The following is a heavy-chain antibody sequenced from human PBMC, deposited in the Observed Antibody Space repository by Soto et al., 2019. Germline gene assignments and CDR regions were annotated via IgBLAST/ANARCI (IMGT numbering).Heavy chain of an antibody. CDR2: INPSGGST. CDR1: GYTFTSYY. Sequence: ASVKLSCTASGYTFTSYYMHCVRQAPGQGLEWMGIINPSGGSTSYAQKFQGRVTMTRDTSTSTVYMELSSLRSEDTAVYYCASGGHYYGSGSYPHSYYYYYGMDVWGQGTTVTVSS. D-gene: IGHD3-10*01. CDR3: ASGGHYYGSGSYPHSYYYYYGMDV. J-gene: IGHJ6*02. V-gene: IGHV1-46*03.